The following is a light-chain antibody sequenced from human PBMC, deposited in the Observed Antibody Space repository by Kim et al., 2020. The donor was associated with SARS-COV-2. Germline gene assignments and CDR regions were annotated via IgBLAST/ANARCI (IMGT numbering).Light chain of an antibody. V-gene: IGKV3-15*01. Sequence: SPGEGATLFCRPSQSVRNHVAWYQQKPGQSPRLLIYDASTRATGIPARVSGSASGTEFTLTITSLQSEDFAIYYCQHYDSMLPWTFGRGNKVDIK. J-gene: IGKJ1*01. CDR3: QHYDSMLPWT. CDR2: DAS. CDR1: QSVRNH.